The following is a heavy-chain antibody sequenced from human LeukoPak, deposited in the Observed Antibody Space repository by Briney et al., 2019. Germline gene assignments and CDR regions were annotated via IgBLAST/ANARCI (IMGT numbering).Heavy chain of an antibody. J-gene: IGHJ3*02. CDR3: ARKYSSSWYDALDI. V-gene: IGHV6-1*01. CDR2: TYYRSNWYN. CDR1: GDTLSSNSAA. Sequence: SQTLSLTCAISGDTLSSNSAAWNWIRQSPSRGLEWLGRTYYRSNWYNDYAISVKSRITINPDTSKNQFSLQLNSVTPEDTAVYYCARKYSSSWYDALDIWGQGTMVTVSS. D-gene: IGHD6-13*01.